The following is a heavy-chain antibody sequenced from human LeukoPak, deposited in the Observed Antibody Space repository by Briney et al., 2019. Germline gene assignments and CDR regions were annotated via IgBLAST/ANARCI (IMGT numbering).Heavy chain of an antibody. V-gene: IGHV1-18*01. CDR1: GYTFTSYG. Sequence: ASVKVSCKASGYTFTSYGISWVRQAPGQGLEWMGWISAYNGNTNYAQKLQGRVTMATDTSTSTAYMELRSLRSDDTAVYYCARELLTYGSSGYYNYYGMDVWGQGTTVTVSS. D-gene: IGHD3-22*01. J-gene: IGHJ6*02. CDR3: ARELLTYGSSGYYNYYGMDV. CDR2: ISAYNGNT.